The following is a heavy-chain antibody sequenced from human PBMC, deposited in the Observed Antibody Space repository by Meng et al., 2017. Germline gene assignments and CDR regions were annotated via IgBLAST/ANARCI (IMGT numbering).Heavy chain of an antibody. Sequence: PGPPVKXSCKASGYPFTTYATPGGRQAPGQRLEWMGWINAGNSDTKYSQKLQGRVTITRDTSASTVYMEVSSLRSEDTGVYYCARAIAVSGTGRFDYWGQGTLVTVSS. D-gene: IGHD6-19*01. J-gene: IGHJ4*02. CDR1: GYPFTTYA. V-gene: IGHV1-3*01. CDR3: ARAIAVSGTGRFDY. CDR2: INAGNSDT.